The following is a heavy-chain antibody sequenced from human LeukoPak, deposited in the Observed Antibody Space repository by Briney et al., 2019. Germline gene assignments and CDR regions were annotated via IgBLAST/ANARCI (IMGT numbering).Heavy chain of an antibody. D-gene: IGHD5-18*01. CDR2: ISPSGGST. CDR3: ARDSRGYSYGSAYYYMDV. V-gene: IGHV1-46*01. CDR1: GYTFTGYY. Sequence: GASVKVSCKASGYTFTGYYMHWVRQAHGQGPEWMGAISPSGGSTTYAQKFQGRVTMTRDMSTSTVYMELSSLRSEDTAVYYCARDSRGYSYGSAYYYMDVWGKGTTVTVSS. J-gene: IGHJ6*03.